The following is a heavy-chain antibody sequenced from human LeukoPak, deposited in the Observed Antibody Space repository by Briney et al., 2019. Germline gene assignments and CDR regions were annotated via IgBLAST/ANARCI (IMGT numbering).Heavy chain of an antibody. V-gene: IGHV4-34*01. D-gene: IGHD3-22*01. Sequence: SETLSLTCAVYGGSFSGYYWSWIRQPPGKGLEWIGEINHSGSTNYNPSLKSRVTISVDTSKNQFSLKLSSVTAADTAVYYCARDPKMSSGYYDGCSESRCAELDYWGQGTLVTVSS. J-gene: IGHJ4*02. CDR1: GGSFSGYY. CDR3: ARDPKMSSGYYDGCSESRCAELDY. CDR2: INHSGST.